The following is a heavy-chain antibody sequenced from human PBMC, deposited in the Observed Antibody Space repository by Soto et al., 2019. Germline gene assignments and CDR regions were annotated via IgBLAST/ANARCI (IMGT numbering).Heavy chain of an antibody. CDR2: IYYSGST. J-gene: IGHJ4*02. CDR3: ARHKYYYDSSGYYWRDYFDY. D-gene: IGHD3-22*01. CDR1: GGSISSGDYY. V-gene: IGHV4-30-4*01. Sequence: PSETLSLTCTVSGGSISSGDYYWSWIRQPPGKGLEWIGYIYYSGSTYYNPSLKSRVTISVDTSKNQFSLKLSSVTAADTAVYYCARHKYYYDSSGYYWRDYFDYWGQGTLVTVSS.